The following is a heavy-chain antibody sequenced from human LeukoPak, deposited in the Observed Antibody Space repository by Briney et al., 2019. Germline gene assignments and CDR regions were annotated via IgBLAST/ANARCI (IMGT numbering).Heavy chain of an antibody. CDR3: ARGPIAAAGYDY. Sequence: PSETLSLTCAVYGGSFSGYYWSWIRQPPGKGLVWIGEINHSGSTNYNPSLKSRVTISVDTSKNQFSLKLSSVTAADTAVYYCARGPIAAAGYDYWGQGTLVTVSS. D-gene: IGHD6-13*01. CDR1: GGSFSGYY. V-gene: IGHV4-34*01. J-gene: IGHJ4*02. CDR2: INHSGST.